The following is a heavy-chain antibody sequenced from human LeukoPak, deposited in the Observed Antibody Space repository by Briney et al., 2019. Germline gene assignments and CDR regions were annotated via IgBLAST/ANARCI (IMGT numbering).Heavy chain of an antibody. J-gene: IGHJ5*02. D-gene: IGHD3-22*01. CDR2: ISPYNGNT. CDR3: ARDLRPQTTYYDSSGFWFDP. V-gene: IGHV1-18*01. CDR1: GYTFSNYA. Sequence: ASVKVSCKASGYTFSNYAITWMRQAPGQGLEWMGWISPYNGNTNYAEKLQGRVTMTTDTSTTTAYMELRSLRSDDTAVYYCARDLRPQTTYYDSSGFWFDPWGQGTLVTVSS.